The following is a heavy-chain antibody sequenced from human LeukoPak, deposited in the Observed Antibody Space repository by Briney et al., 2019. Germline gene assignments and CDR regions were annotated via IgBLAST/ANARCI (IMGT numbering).Heavy chain of an antibody. V-gene: IGHV3-33*08. CDR1: GFTFSSYA. CDR2: IWYDGSNK. D-gene: IGHD6-19*01. J-gene: IGHJ3*02. Sequence: GGSLRLSCAASGFTFSSYAMSWVRQAPGKGLEWVAVIWYDGSNKYYADSVKGRFTISRDNSKNTLYLQMNSLRAEDTAVYYCARADSSGWYGDAFDIWGQGTMVTVSS. CDR3: ARADSSGWYGDAFDI.